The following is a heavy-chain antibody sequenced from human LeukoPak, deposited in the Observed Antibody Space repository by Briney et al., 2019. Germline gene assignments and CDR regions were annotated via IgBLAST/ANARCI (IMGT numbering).Heavy chain of an antibody. CDR1: GFTFSDYY. CDR2: ISSSGSTI. J-gene: IGHJ4*02. D-gene: IGHD3-10*01. CDR3: AEYGLLWFGELRGRFDY. V-gene: IGHV3-11*04. Sequence: GGSLRLSCAASGFTFSDYYMSWMRQAPGKGLKWVSYISSSGSTIYYADSVKGRFTISRDNAKNSLYLQMNSLRAEDAAVYYCAEYGLLWFGELRGRFDYWGQGTMVTVSS.